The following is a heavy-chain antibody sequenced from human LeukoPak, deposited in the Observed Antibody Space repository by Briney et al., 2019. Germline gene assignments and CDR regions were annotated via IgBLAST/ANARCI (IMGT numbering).Heavy chain of an antibody. CDR1: GFTFSDYH. D-gene: IGHD1-26*01. CDR2: ISSSGSTI. J-gene: IGHJ4*02. CDR3: ARDIGWELLFFDY. V-gene: IGHV3-11*01. Sequence: GGSLRLSCAASGFTFSDYHMSWIRQAPGKGLGWVSYISSSGSTIYYADSVKGRFTISRDNAKNSLYLQMNSLRAEDTAVYYCARDIGWELLFFDYWGQGTLVTVSS.